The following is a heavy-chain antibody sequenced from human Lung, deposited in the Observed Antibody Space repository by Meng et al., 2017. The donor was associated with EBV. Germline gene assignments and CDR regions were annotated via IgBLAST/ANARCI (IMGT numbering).Heavy chain of an antibody. Sequence: QVHVPEPGPGLLKPSRTPSPPCTVPGGSIGRGGYYWSWIRQHPGKGLEWIGYIYYSGSTYYNPSLKSRVTISVDTSKNQFSLKLSSVTAADTAVYYCAATVNDGYFGYWGQGTLVTVSS. CDR3: AATVNDGYFGY. J-gene: IGHJ4*02. CDR1: GGSIGRGGYY. CDR2: IYYSGST. V-gene: IGHV4-31*03. D-gene: IGHD4-11*01.